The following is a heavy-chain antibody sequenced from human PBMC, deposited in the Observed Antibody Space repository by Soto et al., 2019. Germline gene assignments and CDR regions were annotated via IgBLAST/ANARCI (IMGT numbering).Heavy chain of an antibody. Sequence: GSLSLSCAVSGLTFSNFAMTWVRQAPGKGLEWVSTTRSNGEHTYYADSVKGRFTVSRDNSKNTLFLEMSSLRAEDTAVYFCAKDSKRVAVSAARVYGMDVWGQGTTVTVSS. CDR1: GLTFSNFA. J-gene: IGHJ6*02. D-gene: IGHD2-2*01. V-gene: IGHV3-23*01. CDR2: TRSNGEHT. CDR3: AKDSKRVAVSAARVYGMDV.